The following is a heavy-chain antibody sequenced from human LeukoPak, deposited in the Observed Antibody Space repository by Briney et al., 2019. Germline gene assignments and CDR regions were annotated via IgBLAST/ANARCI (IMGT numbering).Heavy chain of an antibody. Sequence: GGSLRLSCAASGFTFSTYWMHWVRQVPGKGLVWVSRISSDGANANYADSVRGRFTISRGNAKNTLYLQMNSLRAEDTAVYYCVLLSLTPGWGQGTLVTVSS. D-gene: IGHD3-10*01. CDR2: ISSDGANA. V-gene: IGHV3-74*01. CDR1: GFTFSTYW. J-gene: IGHJ4*02. CDR3: VLLSLTPG.